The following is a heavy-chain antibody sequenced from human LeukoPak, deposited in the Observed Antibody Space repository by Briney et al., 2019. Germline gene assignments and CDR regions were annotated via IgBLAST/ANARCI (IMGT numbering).Heavy chain of an antibody. CDR3: ARGSSWYYNY. CDR2: ISYDGSNK. CDR1: GFTFSSYA. D-gene: IGHD6-13*01. Sequence: GGSLRLSCAASGFTFSSYATHWVRQAPGKGLEWVAVISYDGSNKYYADSVKGRFTISRDNSKNTLYLQMNSLRAEDTAVYYCARGSSWYYNYWGQGTLVTVSS. V-gene: IGHV3-30*04. J-gene: IGHJ4*02.